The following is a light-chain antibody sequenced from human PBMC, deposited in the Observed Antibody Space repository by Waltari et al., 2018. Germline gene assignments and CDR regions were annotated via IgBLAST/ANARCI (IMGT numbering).Light chain of an antibody. CDR3: SSYTSTNTWV. J-gene: IGLJ3*02. CDR1: SRDVGGYNY. Sequence: QSALTQPASVSGSPGQSITISCTGTSRDVGGYNYVTWSQKHPGKAPKLLIFDVSKRPSGVSNRFSGAKSGNTASLTISGLQAEDAAEYYCSSYTSTNTWVFGGGTKLTVL. V-gene: IGLV2-14*03. CDR2: DVS.